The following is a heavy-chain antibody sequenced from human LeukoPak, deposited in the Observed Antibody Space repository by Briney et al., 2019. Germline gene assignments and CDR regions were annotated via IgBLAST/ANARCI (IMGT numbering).Heavy chain of an antibody. CDR3: ARSIMTTVTTFGY. CDR2: INHSGST. V-gene: IGHV4-34*01. J-gene: IGHJ4*02. Sequence: SETLSLTCAVYGGSFSGYYWSWIRQPPGKGLEWIGEINHSGSTNYNPSLNIRVTISVDTSKNQFSLKLSSVTAADTAVYYCARSIMTTVTTFGYWGQGTLVTVFS. D-gene: IGHD4-17*01. CDR1: GGSFSGYY.